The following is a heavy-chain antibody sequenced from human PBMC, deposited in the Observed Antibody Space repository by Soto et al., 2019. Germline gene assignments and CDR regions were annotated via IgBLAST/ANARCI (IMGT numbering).Heavy chain of an antibody. CDR3: ARERRAAAGTGDYYYYGMDV. CDR1: GYTFTSYY. V-gene: IGHV1-46*01. D-gene: IGHD6-13*01. J-gene: IGHJ6*02. CDR2: INPSGGST. Sequence: ASVKVSCKASGYTFTSYYMHWVRQAPGQGLEWMGIINPSGGSTSYAQKFQGRVTMTRDTSTSTVYMELSSLRSEDTAVYYCARERRAAAGTGDYYYYGMDVWGQGTTVTVPS.